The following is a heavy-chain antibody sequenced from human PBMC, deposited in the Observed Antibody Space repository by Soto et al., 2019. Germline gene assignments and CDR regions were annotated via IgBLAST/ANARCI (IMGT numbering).Heavy chain of an antibody. Sequence: ASVKVSCKASGYSLRGNYIHWVRQTPGQGLEWMGWINPNSSGTVYAQKFQGRVTMTRDTSLTTVYMQLNRLTSDDTAVYYCAGDLIVYGPVKYDMDVWRQGTMGTVAS. J-gene: IGHJ6*02. V-gene: IGHV1-2*02. CDR1: GYSLRGNY. D-gene: IGHD3-22*01. CDR3: AGDLIVYGPVKYDMDV. CDR2: INPNSSGT.